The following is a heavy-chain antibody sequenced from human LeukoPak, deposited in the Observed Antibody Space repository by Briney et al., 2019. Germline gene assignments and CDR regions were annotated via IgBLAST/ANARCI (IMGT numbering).Heavy chain of an antibody. CDR1: GFTFSSYS. V-gene: IGHV3-21*01. J-gene: IGHJ4*02. Sequence: GGSLRLSCAASGFTFSSYSMNWVRQAPGKGLEWVSSISSSSSYIYYADSVKGRFTISRDNAKNSLYLQMNSLRAEDTAVYYCARSIVGATTGFDYWGQGTLVTVSS. D-gene: IGHD1-26*01. CDR2: ISSSSSYI. CDR3: ARSIVGATTGFDY.